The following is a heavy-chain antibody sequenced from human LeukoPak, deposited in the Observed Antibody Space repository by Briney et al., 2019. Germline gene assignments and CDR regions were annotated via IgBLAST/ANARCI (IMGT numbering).Heavy chain of an antibody. J-gene: IGHJ4*02. CDR3: ARGGGSYDFDY. Sequence: PETLSLTCAVYGGSFSGYYWSWIRQPPGKGLEWIGEINHSGSTNYNPSLKSRVTISVDTSRNQFSLKLSSVTAADTAVYYCARGGGSYDFDYWGQGTLVTVSS. V-gene: IGHV4-34*01. CDR2: INHSGST. D-gene: IGHD1-26*01. CDR1: GGSFSGYY.